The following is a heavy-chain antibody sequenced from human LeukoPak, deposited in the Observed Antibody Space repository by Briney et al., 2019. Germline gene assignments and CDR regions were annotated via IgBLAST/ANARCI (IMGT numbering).Heavy chain of an antibody. J-gene: IGHJ4*02. D-gene: IGHD5-12*01. CDR3: ARRDIVAHGDY. V-gene: IGHV3-23*01. CDR2: IRVSDDT. Sequence: GGSLRLSCAASGFTFSNYAMNWVRQAPGKGLEWVSGIRVSDDTYYADSVKGRFTISRDNSENTLYLQMSGLRAEDTAVYYCARRDIVAHGDYWGQGTLVTVSS. CDR1: GFTFSNYA.